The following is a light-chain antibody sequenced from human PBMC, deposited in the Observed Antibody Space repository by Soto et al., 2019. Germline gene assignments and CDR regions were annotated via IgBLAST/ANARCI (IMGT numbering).Light chain of an antibody. CDR3: QQYNNWPPLT. Sequence: ELVMTQSPATLSVSPGERATLSCRASQSVSSNLAWYQQKPGQAPRLLIYGASTRATGIPARFSGSGSGTEFTLTISSLQSEDFAVYYCQQYNNWPPLTFGQGTKVDI. V-gene: IGKV3-15*01. CDR1: QSVSSN. J-gene: IGKJ1*01. CDR2: GAS.